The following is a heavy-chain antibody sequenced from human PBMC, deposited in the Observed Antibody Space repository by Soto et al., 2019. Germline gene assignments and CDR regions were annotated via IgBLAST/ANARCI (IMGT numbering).Heavy chain of an antibody. D-gene: IGHD4-4*01. V-gene: IGHV3-33*01. Sequence: QPGGSLRLSCAASGFTFSSYGMHWVRQAPGKGLEWVAVIWYDGSNKYYADSVKGRFTISRDNSKNTLYLQMNSLRAEDTAVYYCARDSDRNYGIFPYFYGMDVWGQGTTVTVSS. CDR2: IWYDGSNK. J-gene: IGHJ6*02. CDR1: GFTFSSYG. CDR3: ARDSDRNYGIFPYFYGMDV.